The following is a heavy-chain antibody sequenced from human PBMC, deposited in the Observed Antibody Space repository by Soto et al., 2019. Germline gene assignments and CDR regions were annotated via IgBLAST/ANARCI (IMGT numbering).Heavy chain of an antibody. CDR2: IYYSGST. J-gene: IGHJ2*01. CDR1: RGAISSYY. D-gene: IGHD6-19*01. V-gene: IGHV4-59*01. Sequence: SETLSLTCTVSRGAISSYYWSWIRQPPGKGLEWIGYIYYSGSTNYNPSLRSRLSMLVGTSKNHCSLYLDSVTAADTTVYYWAIVRQWAFSHWYFDLWGRGTLVTVSS. CDR3: AIVRQWAFSHWYFDL.